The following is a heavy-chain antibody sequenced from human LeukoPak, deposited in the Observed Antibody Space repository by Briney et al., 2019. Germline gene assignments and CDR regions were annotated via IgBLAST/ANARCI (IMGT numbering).Heavy chain of an antibody. D-gene: IGHD3-16*01. J-gene: IGHJ1*01. CDR1: GFTFSSYW. Sequence: GGSLRLSCAASGFTFSSYWMHWVRQVPNQGLMWVSRINSDETISEYVDSVNGRFTISRDNAKDTLYLQMNSLRAEDTAVYFCLYGGYFQHWGQGTLVTVSS. CDR3: LYGGYFQH. CDR2: INSDETIS. V-gene: IGHV3-74*01.